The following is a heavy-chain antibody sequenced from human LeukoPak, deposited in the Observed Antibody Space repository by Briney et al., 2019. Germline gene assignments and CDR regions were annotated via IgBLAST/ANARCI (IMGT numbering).Heavy chain of an antibody. CDR1: GGSFSGYY. V-gene: IGHV4-34*01. Sequence: SETLSLTCAVYGGSFSGYYWSWIRQPPGKGLEWIGEINHSGSTNYNPSLKSRVTISVDTSKNQFSLKLSSVTAADTAVYYCASAARHPHYYYYYYMDVWGKGTTVTVSS. D-gene: IGHD6-6*01. CDR2: INHSGST. J-gene: IGHJ6*03. CDR3: ASAARHPHYYYYYYMDV.